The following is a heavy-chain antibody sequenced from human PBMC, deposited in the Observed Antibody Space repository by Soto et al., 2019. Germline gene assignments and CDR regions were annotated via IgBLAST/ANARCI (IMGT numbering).Heavy chain of an antibody. CDR2: ISYDGSNK. J-gene: IGHJ4*02. CDR1: GFTFSSYG. CDR3: AKDQYDILTGYLEGVFDY. V-gene: IGHV3-30*18. D-gene: IGHD3-9*01. Sequence: QVQLVESGGGVVQPGRSLRLSCAAYGFTFSSYGMHWVRQAPGKGLEWVAVISYDGSNKYYADSVKGRFTISRDNSKNTLYLQMNSLRAEDTAVYYCAKDQYDILTGYLEGVFDYWGQGTLVTVSS.